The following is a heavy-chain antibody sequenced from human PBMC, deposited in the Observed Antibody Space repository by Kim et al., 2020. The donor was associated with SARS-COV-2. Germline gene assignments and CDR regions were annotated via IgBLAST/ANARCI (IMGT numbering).Heavy chain of an antibody. CDR2: ISAYNGNT. CDR1: GYTFTSYG. V-gene: IGHV1-18*01. D-gene: IGHD6-13*01. Sequence: ASVKVSCKASGYTFTSYGISWVRQAPGQGLEWMGWISAYNGNTNYAQKLQGRVTMTTDTSTSTAYMELRSLRSDDTAVYYCARDGSSREHYYYYCMDVWGQGTTVTVSS. J-gene: IGHJ6*02. CDR3: ARDGSSREHYYYYCMDV.